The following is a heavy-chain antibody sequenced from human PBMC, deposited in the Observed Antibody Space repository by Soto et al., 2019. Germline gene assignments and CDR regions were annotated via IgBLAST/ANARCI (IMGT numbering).Heavy chain of an antibody. Sequence: SETLSLTCAVSGGSISSSYYWSWIRQPPGKGLEWIGYIYYSGSTSYNPSLKSRVTISVDTSKNQFSLKLSSVTAADTAVYYCARLGYCSSTSCYVLILHYWGQGTLVTVSS. V-gene: IGHV4-61*01. D-gene: IGHD2-2*01. CDR3: ARLGYCSSTSCYVLILHY. CDR2: IYYSGST. J-gene: IGHJ4*02. CDR1: GGSISSSYY.